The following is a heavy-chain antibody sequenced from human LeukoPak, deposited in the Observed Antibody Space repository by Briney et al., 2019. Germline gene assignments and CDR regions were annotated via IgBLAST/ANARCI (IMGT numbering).Heavy chain of an antibody. J-gene: IGHJ4*02. Sequence: PGGSLRLSCGASGFTFSRYAMNWVRQAPDQGLEWVAIISYGGNNQYYAESVKGRFTISRDNTKNTVYLQMNSLRPEDTAVYYCARAPDSSGYYYYFDYWGQGALVTVSS. D-gene: IGHD3-22*01. CDR2: ISYGGNNQ. CDR1: GFTFSRYA. CDR3: ARAPDSSGYYYYFDY. V-gene: IGHV3-30-3*01.